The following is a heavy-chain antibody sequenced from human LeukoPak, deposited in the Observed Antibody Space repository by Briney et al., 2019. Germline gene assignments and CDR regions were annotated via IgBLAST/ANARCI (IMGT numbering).Heavy chain of an antibody. CDR1: GGSISSYY. J-gene: IGHJ4*02. V-gene: IGHV4-59*01. CDR2: IYYSGST. D-gene: IGHD5-24*01. CDR3: ARATGDGYNPFDY. Sequence: SETLSLTCPFSGGSISSYYWSWIRQPPGKGLEGIGYIYYSGSTNYNPSLKSRVTISVDTSKNQFSLKLSSVTAADTAVYYCARATGDGYNPFDYWGQGTLVTVSS.